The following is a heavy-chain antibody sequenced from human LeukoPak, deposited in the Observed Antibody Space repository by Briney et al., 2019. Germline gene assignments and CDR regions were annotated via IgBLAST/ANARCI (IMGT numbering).Heavy chain of an antibody. CDR3: ARSLWYSDAFDI. D-gene: IGHD6-13*01. CDR1: GGSISSGSYY. V-gene: IGHV4-61*02. J-gene: IGHJ3*02. Sequence: PSETLSLTRTVSGGSISSGSYYWSWIRQPAGKGLEWIGRIYTSGSTNYNPSLKSRVTISVDTSKNQFSLKLSSVTAADTAVYYCARSLWYSDAFDIWGQGTMVTVSS. CDR2: IYTSGST.